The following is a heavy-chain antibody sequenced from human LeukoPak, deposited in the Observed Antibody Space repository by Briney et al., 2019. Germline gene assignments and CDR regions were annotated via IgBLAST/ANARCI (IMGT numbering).Heavy chain of an antibody. Sequence: SQTLSLTCAISGDSVSSNSAAWNWIRQFPSRGLEWLGRTYYRSRWYNDYAESVKSRITINADTSKNQFSLQLNSVTPEDTAVYYCAMYAGSSRWSDPWGQGTLVTVSS. CDR1: GDSVSSNSAA. V-gene: IGHV6-1*01. CDR3: AMYAGSSRWSDP. D-gene: IGHD6-6*01. CDR2: TYYRSRWYN. J-gene: IGHJ5*02.